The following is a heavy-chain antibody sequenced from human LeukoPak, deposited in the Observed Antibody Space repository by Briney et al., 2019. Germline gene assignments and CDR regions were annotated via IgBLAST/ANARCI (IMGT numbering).Heavy chain of an antibody. Sequence: PSETLSLTCAVYGGSFSGYYWSWIRQPPGKGLEWIGEINHSGSTNYNPSLKSRVTISVDKSKNQFSLKLSSVTAADTAVYYCARAAGYSSSVGFDYWGQGTLVTVSS. CDR1: GGSFSGYY. CDR2: INHSGST. V-gene: IGHV4-34*01. D-gene: IGHD6-6*01. CDR3: ARAAGYSSSVGFDY. J-gene: IGHJ4*02.